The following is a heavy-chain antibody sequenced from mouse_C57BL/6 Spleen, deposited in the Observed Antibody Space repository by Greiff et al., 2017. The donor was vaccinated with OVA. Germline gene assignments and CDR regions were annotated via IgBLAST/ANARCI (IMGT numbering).Heavy chain of an antibody. J-gene: IGHJ2*01. V-gene: IGHV1-26*01. D-gene: IGHD2-4*01. CDR2: INPNNGGT. CDR1: GYTFTDYY. CDR3: ARGDDYEFDY. Sequence: VQLQQSGPELVKPGASVKISCKASGYTFTDYYMNWVKQSHGKSLEWIGNINPNNGGTSYNQKFKGKATLTVDKSSSTAYMELRSLTSEDSAVYYCARGDDYEFDYWGQGTTLTVSS.